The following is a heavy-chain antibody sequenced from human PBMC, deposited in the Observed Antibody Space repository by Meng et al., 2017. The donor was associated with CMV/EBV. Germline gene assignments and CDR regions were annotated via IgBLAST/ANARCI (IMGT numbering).Heavy chain of an antibody. CDR3: ARTAYNSGWWGGDYYSGMDV. V-gene: IGHV1-2*02. Sequence: ASVKVSCKASGFTFTGYYIHWVRQAPGQGLEWMGWIDPSSGGTNYAQGFQGRVTMTRDTSISTAYMELTRLRSDDTAVYYCARTAYNSGWWGGDYYSGMDVWGQGTTVTVSS. CDR2: IDPSSGGT. D-gene: IGHD6-19*01. CDR1: GFTFTGYY. J-gene: IGHJ6*02.